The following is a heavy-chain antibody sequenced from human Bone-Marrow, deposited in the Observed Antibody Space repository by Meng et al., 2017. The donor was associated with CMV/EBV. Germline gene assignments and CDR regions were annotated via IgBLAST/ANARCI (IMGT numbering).Heavy chain of an antibody. Sequence: CAASGFSFSGYSMRWVRQAPGKGLEWVSSISGSGTGTFYPDSVKGRFTISRDNSKNTLFLQMNSLRTEDTAVYYCARGPAGPAFFEYWGQGILVTSPQ. V-gene: IGHV3-23*01. CDR2: ISGSGTGT. CDR3: ARGPAGPAFFEY. J-gene: IGHJ4*02. CDR1: GFSFSGYS.